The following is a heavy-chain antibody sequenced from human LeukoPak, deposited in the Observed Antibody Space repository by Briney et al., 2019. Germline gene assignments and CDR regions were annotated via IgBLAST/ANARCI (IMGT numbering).Heavy chain of an antibody. D-gene: IGHD6-19*01. CDR1: GDSVSSNSAA. CDR2: TYYRSKWYN. V-gene: IGHV6-1*01. Sequence: SQTLSLTCAISGDSVSSNSAAWNWVRQSPSSGLEWLGRTYYRSKWYNDYAVSVKSRITINPDTSKNQFSLQLNSVTPEDTAVYYCARDSSGWYRYGDYYYGMDVWGQGTTVTVSS. J-gene: IGHJ6*02. CDR3: ARDSSGWYRYGDYYYGMDV.